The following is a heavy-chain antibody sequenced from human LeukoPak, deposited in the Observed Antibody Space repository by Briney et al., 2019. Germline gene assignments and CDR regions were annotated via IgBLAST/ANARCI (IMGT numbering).Heavy chain of an antibody. CDR2: INHSGST. CDR3: ASRYDFWSGYYRH. CDR1: GGSFSGYY. V-gene: IGHV4-34*01. Sequence: SETLSLTCAVYGGSFSGYYWSWIRQPPGKGLEWIGEINHSGSTNYNPSLKSRVTISVDTSKNQFSLKLSSVTAADTAVYYCASRYDFWSGYYRHWGQGTLVTVSS. D-gene: IGHD3-3*01. J-gene: IGHJ4*02.